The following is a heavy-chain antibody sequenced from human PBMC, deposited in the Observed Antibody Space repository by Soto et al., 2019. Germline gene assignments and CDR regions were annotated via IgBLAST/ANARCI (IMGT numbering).Heavy chain of an antibody. D-gene: IGHD3-3*01. CDR3: AREYDFWDNFDY. CDR1: GYTFTRYA. CDR2: INAGNGNT. V-gene: IGHV1-3*01. Sequence: ASVKVSCKTSGYTFTRYAVHWVRQAPGQRLEWMGWINAGNGNTKYSQKFQGRVTITRDTSASTAYMELSSLRSEDTAVYYCAREYDFWDNFDYWGQGTPVTVSS. J-gene: IGHJ4*02.